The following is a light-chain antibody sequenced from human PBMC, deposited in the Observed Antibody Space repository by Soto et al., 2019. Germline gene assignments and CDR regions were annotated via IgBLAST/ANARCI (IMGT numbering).Light chain of an antibody. J-gene: IGKJ2*01. Sequence: EIVLTQFPATLSLSPGARATLSYRASQSVPTYLAWYQHKPGQAPRLLIYDISNRATGIPARFSGSGSGTDFTLTINSLEPEDSATYYCQQRSSWPRNTFGQGSKLEIK. V-gene: IGKV3-11*01. CDR2: DIS. CDR1: QSVPTY. CDR3: QQRSSWPRNT.